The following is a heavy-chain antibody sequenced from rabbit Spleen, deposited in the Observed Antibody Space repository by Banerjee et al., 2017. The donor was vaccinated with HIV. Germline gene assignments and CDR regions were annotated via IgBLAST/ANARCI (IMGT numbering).Heavy chain of an antibody. CDR3: VREAGYGGYGDANL. CDR1: GIDFSTSG. CDR2: IYPGFGIR. J-gene: IGHJ4*01. V-gene: IGHV1S47*01. Sequence: QEQLVESGGGLVQPGESLNLSCKASGIDFSTSGITWVRQTPGKGPEWIAYIYPGFGIRNYANWVNGRFTISSHNAQNTLYLQLNSLTAADTATYFCVREAGYGGYGDANLWGPGTLVTVS. D-gene: IGHD6-1*01.